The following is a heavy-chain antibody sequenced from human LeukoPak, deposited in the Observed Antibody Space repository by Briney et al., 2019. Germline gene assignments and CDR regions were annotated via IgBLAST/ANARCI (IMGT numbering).Heavy chain of an antibody. Sequence: GASVKVSCEASGYTFTSYDINWVRQATGQGLEWMGWMNPNSGNTGYAQKFQGRVTITRNTSISTAYMELSSLRSEDTAVYYCARGPYYYDSSGRYDAFDIWGQGTMVTVSS. CDR1: GYTFTSYD. CDR3: ARGPYYYDSSGRYDAFDI. J-gene: IGHJ3*02. D-gene: IGHD3-22*01. V-gene: IGHV1-8*03. CDR2: MNPNSGNT.